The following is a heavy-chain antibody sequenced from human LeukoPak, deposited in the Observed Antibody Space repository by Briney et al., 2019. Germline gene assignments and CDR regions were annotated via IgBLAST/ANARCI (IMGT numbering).Heavy chain of an antibody. CDR2: FGLEEVER. Sequence: ASVKVSRNVSVYTLTELSIHWVRQAPGKGLAWVGGFGLEEVERVYAQKMQGRLTMTEDTSTDTAYRELSSLRSDDTATYYCAAGAQLPIDYGGQGTLVTVSS. D-gene: IGHD1-1*01. CDR1: VYTLTELS. V-gene: IGHV1-24*01. CDR3: AAGAQLPIDY. J-gene: IGHJ4*02.